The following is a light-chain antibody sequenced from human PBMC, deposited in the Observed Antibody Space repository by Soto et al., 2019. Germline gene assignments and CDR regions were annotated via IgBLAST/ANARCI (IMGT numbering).Light chain of an antibody. Sequence: QSVLTQPPSASGSPGQSVTISCTGTSSDIGAYNYVSWFQQHPGEAPKLIISEVNKRPSGVPDRFSGSKSGNTASLTISGLQAEDEADYYCASYTSSSTAVIFGRGTKLTVL. CDR1: SSDIGAYNY. V-gene: IGLV2-8*01. CDR3: ASYTSSSTAVI. J-gene: IGLJ2*01. CDR2: EVN.